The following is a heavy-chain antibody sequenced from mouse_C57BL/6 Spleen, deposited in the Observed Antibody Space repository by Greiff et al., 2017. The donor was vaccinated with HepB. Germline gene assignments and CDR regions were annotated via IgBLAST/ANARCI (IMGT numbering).Heavy chain of an antibody. CDR1: GYAFSSYW. Sequence: VQLQQSGAELVKPGASVKISCKASGYAFSSYWMNWVKQSPGKGLEWIGQIYPGDGDTNYNGKFKGKATLTADKSSSTAYMQLSSLTSEDSAVYFCARERDPYAMDYWGQGTSVTVSS. CDR3: ARERDPYAMDY. J-gene: IGHJ4*01. V-gene: IGHV1-80*01. CDR2: IYPGDGDT.